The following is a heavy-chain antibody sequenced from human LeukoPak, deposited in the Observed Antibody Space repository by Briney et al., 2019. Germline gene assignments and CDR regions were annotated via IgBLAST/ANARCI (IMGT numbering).Heavy chain of an antibody. J-gene: IGHJ4*02. CDR1: GFTFSSFW. CDR3: ATSHDSSGYD. Sequence: GGSLRLSCAASGFTFSSFWMNWVRQAPGKGLEWVANIKQDGSAKFYVDSVKGRFTIYRDNAKNSLYLQMNSLRAEDTAVYYCATSHDSSGYDWGQGTLVTVSS. D-gene: IGHD3-22*01. CDR2: IKQDGSAK. V-gene: IGHV3-7*01.